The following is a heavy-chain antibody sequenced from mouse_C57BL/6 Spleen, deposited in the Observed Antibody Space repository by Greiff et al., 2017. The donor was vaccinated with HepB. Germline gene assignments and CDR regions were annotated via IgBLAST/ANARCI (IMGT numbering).Heavy chain of an antibody. V-gene: IGHV1-26*01. CDR3: ARSGKSNWDYFDY. D-gene: IGHD4-1*01. CDR2: INPNNGGT. CDR1: GYTFTDYY. J-gene: IGHJ2*01. Sequence: EVQLQQSGPELVKPGASVKISCKASGYTFTDYYMNWVKQSHGKSLEWIGDINPNNGGTSYNQKFKGKATLTVDKSSSTAYMELRSLTCEDSAVYYCARSGKSNWDYFDYWGQGTTLTVSS.